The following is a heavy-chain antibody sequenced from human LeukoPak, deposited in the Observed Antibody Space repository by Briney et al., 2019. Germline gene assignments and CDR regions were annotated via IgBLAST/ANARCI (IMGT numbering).Heavy chain of an antibody. CDR3: ASEYSSSSSRYFDY. J-gene: IGHJ4*02. CDR1: GGSFSGYY. V-gene: IGHV4-34*01. Sequence: PSETLSLTCAVSGGSFSGYYWSWIRQPPGKGLEWIGEINHSGSNNYNPSLKSRVTISVDTSKNQFSRKLSSVTAAYTAVYDCASEYSSSSSRYFDYWGQGTLVTVSS. D-gene: IGHD6-6*01. CDR2: INHSGSN.